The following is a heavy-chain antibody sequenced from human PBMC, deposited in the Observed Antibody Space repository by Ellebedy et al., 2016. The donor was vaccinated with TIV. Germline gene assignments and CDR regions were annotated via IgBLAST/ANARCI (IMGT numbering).Heavy chain of an antibody. CDR3: ARYFNALDV. V-gene: IGHV4-39*07. Sequence: SETLSLTXTVSGDSISSSSYYWGWIRQPPGKGLEWIGSVYFGGSTYYNSSLKRRVTISVDTSNNQFSLTLRSVTAADTAVYYCARYFNALDVWGQGTTVTVSS. CDR1: GDSISSSSYY. J-gene: IGHJ6*02. CDR2: VYFGGST.